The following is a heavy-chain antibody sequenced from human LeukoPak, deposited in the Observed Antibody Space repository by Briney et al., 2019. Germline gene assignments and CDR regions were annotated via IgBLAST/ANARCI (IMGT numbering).Heavy chain of an antibody. J-gene: IGHJ6*04. V-gene: IGHV4-34*01. Sequence: SETLSLTCAVYGESFSGYYWSRIRQPPGKGLEWIGEIYHSGSTNYNPSLKSRVTISVDTSKNQFSLKLSSVTAADTTVYYCARGYCSSTSCYYYYGMDVWGKGTTVTVSS. CDR2: IYHSGST. D-gene: IGHD2-2*01. CDR3: ARGYCSSTSCYYYYGMDV. CDR1: GESFSGYY.